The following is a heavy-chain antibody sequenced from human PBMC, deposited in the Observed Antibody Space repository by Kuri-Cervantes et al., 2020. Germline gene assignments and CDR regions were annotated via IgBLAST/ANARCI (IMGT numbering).Heavy chain of an antibody. J-gene: IGHJ3*02. CDR1: GYTFTGYY. CDR2: INPNSGGT. V-gene: IGHV1-2*02. Sequence: ASVKVSCKASGYTFTGYYMHWVRQAPGQGLEWMGWINPNSGGTNYAQKFQGRVTMTRDTSISTAYMELSRLRSDDTAVYYCARGATVTPSDAFDIWGQGTMVTVSS. D-gene: IGHD4-17*01. CDR3: ARGATVTPSDAFDI.